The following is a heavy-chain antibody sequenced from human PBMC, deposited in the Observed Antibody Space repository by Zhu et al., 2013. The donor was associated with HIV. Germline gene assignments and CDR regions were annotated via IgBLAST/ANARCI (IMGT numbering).Heavy chain of an antibody. D-gene: IGHD3-22*01. V-gene: IGHV1-18*01. CDR1: GYTFTNFA. CDR2: ISGYNGKT. J-gene: IGHJ1*01. CDR3: ARGRYYYDHAGYYHEYFQL. Sequence: QVQLVQSGAELKKPGASVMVSCEASGYTFTNFALSWLRQAPGQRLQWMGWISGYNGKTNYARNIHDRVTMTVDISSSTAYLELRSLRSDDTAIYYCARGRYYYDHAGYYHEYFQLWGQGTLVTVSS.